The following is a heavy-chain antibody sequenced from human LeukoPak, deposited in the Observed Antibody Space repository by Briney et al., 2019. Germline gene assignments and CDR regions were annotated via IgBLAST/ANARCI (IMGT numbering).Heavy chain of an antibody. CDR2: IYTSGST. CDR3: ARDQSSWDYYYYMDV. V-gene: IGHV4-4*07. D-gene: IGHD6-13*01. CDR1: GGSISSYY. J-gene: IGHJ6*03. Sequence: SETLSLTCTVSGGSISSYYWSWIRQPAGKGLEWIGRIYTSGSTNSNPSLKSRVTMSVDTSKNQFSLKLSSVNAADTAVYYCARDQSSWDYYYYMDVWGKGTTATVSS.